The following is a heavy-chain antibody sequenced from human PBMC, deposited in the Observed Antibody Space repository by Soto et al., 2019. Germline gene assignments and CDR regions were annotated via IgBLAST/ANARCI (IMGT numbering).Heavy chain of an antibody. D-gene: IGHD3-3*01. V-gene: IGHV3-11*01. CDR3: ARDASEYYDFWSGYFEGAGGGHYYYYYGMDV. CDR1: GFTFSDYY. Sequence: QVQLVESGGGLVKPGGSLRLSCAASGFTFSDYYMSWIRQAAGKGLEWVSYISSSGSTIYYADSVKGRFTISRDNAKNSLYLQMNCLRAEDTAVYYCARDASEYYDFWSGYFEGAGGGHYYYYYGMDVWGQGTTVTVSS. J-gene: IGHJ6*02. CDR2: ISSSGSTI.